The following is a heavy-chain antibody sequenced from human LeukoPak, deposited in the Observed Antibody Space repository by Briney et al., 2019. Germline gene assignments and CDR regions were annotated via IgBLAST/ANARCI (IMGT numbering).Heavy chain of an antibody. J-gene: IGHJ4*02. CDR2: ISSSSSYI. V-gene: IGHV3-21*01. Sequence: GGSLRLSCAASGFTFSSYSMNWVRQAPGKGLEWVSSISSSSSYIYYADSVKGRFTISRDNAKNSLYLQMNSLRAEDTAVYYCAGDTGDYSNYGLLLDYWGQGTLVTVSS. D-gene: IGHD4-11*01. CDR1: GFTFSSYS. CDR3: AGDTGDYSNYGLLLDY.